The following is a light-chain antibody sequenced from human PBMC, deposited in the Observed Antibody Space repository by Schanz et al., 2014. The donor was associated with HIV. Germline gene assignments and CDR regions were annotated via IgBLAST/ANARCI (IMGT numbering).Light chain of an antibody. Sequence: QSVLTQPPSVSGAPGQRVTISCTGSRSNIGAGYDVHWYQQLPGTAPKLLIYSNNQRPSGVPDRFSGSKSGTSASLAISGLQSEDEADYYCAVWDDSLNAWVFGGGTKLTVL. V-gene: IGLV1-40*01. CDR1: RSNIGAGYD. J-gene: IGLJ3*02. CDR3: AVWDDSLNAWV. CDR2: SNN.